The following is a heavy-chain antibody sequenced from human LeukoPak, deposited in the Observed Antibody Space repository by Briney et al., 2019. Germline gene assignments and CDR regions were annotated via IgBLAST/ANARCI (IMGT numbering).Heavy chain of an antibody. CDR2: INPNSGDT. V-gene: IGHV1-2*02. CDR1: GYSFTGYY. J-gene: IGHJ6*03. Sequence: ASMKVSCKASGYSFTGYYMHWVRQAPGQGLEWMGWINPNSGDTKYAQKLQGRVTMTRDTSINTAYMELTRLRSDETAVYYCARGGLRVMVYRLYYMDVWGKGTTVTVSS. CDR3: ARGGLRVMVYRLYYMDV. D-gene: IGHD2-8*01.